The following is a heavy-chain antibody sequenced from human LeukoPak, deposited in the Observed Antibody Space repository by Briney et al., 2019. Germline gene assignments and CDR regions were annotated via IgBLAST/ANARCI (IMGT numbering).Heavy chain of an antibody. J-gene: IGHJ4*02. D-gene: IGHD7-27*01. CDR2: ISGSGAST. Sequence: PGGSLRLSCAASGFTFSTYGMSWVRQAPGKGLEWVSSISGSGASTYYADSVKGRFTISRDNSKNTLSLQMNSLRVEDTAVYYCARDLAWGAFDYWGQGTLVTVSS. CDR1: GFTFSTYG. V-gene: IGHV3-23*01. CDR3: ARDLAWGAFDY.